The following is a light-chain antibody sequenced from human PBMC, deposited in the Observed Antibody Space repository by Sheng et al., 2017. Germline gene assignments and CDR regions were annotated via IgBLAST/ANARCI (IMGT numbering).Light chain of an antibody. CDR3: QQRSNWPLT. CDR1: QSVSNY. Sequence: LTQSPSFLSASVGDRVTITCRASQSVSNYLAWYQQKPGQAPRLLIYDASNRATGIPARFSGSGSGTDFTLTISSLEPEDFALYYCQQRSNWPLTFGGGTKVEIK. V-gene: IGKV3-11*01. CDR2: DAS. J-gene: IGKJ4*01.